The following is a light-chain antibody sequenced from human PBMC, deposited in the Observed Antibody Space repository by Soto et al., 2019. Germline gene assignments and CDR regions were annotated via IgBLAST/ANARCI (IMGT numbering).Light chain of an antibody. Sequence: QSALTQPPSASGSPGQSVTISCTGTSTDVGTYDYVSWYQQHPGKAPKLMIYEVTKRPSGVPDRFSGSKSGNTASLTVSGLQSEDEADYYCAAWDDSLSGYVFGTGTKLTVL. J-gene: IGLJ1*01. CDR2: EVT. V-gene: IGLV2-8*01. CDR3: AAWDDSLSGYV. CDR1: STDVGTYDY.